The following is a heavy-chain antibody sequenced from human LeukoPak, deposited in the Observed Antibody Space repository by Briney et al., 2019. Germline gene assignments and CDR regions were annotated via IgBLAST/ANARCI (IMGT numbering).Heavy chain of an antibody. CDR3: ARDAVSNTIFGIVYAFDI. J-gene: IGHJ3*02. D-gene: IGHD3-3*01. CDR1: GGSISSGGYY. CDR2: IYHSGST. Sequence: SETLSLTCTVSGGSISSGGYYWSWIRQPPGKGLEWIGYIYHSGSTYYNPSLKSRVTISVDRSKNQFSPKLSSVTAADTAVYYCARDAVSNTIFGIVYAFDIWGQGTMVTVSS. V-gene: IGHV4-30-2*01.